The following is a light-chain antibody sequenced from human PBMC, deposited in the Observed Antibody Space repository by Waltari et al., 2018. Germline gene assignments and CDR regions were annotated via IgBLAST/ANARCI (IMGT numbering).Light chain of an antibody. CDR2: LNSDGSH. CDR3: QTRGSGIVT. V-gene: IGLV4-69*01. J-gene: IGLJ2*01. Sequence: QPVLTQSPSASASLGASVKLTCPLSTGHSDFAIAWHQQQPVRGPRYLMKLNSDGSHTKGDEIPDRFSGSSSGAERYLTISSLQPEDEAAYYCQTRGSGIVTFGGGTQLTVL. CDR1: TGHSDFA.